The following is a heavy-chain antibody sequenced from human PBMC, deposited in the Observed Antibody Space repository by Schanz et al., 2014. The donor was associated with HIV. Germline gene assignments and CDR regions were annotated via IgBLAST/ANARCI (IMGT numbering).Heavy chain of an antibody. CDR1: GFTVSSSH. CDR2: IWYDGSNK. D-gene: IGHD2-21*02. V-gene: IGHV3-33*08. CDR3: ARERMTANWKAGMDV. J-gene: IGHJ6*02. Sequence: VQLVESGGGLIQPGGSLRLSCAASGFTVSSSHMSWVRQAPGKGLECVAFIWYDGSNKYYADSVKGRFTISRDNSKNTLYLQVNSLRAEDTAVYYCARERMTANWKAGMDVWGQGTTVTVSS.